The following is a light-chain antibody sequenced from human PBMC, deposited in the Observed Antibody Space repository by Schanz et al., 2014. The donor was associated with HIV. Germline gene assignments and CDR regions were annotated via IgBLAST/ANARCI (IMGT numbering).Light chain of an antibody. V-gene: IGKV1-5*03. J-gene: IGKJ2*01. CDR1: QSINSG. Sequence: DIPMTPSPSTLSASVGDRVSITCRSSQSINSGLAWYQQKPGKAPNLLIYEASTLETGVPSRFSGSGSGTEFTLAISSLQPEDFATYYCQQYNDRSYTFGQGTKLEIK. CDR3: QQYNDRSYT. CDR2: EAS.